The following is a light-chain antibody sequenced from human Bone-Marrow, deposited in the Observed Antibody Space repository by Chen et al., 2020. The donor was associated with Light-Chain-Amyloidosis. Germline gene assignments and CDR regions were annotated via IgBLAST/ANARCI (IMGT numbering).Light chain of an antibody. V-gene: IGLV3-25*03. Sequence: SYELTQPPSVSVSPGQTARITCSGDDLPTKYAYWYQQKPGQAPVLVIHRDNERPSGSSGRFSGSSSGTTATLTISGVQAEDEADYHCQSADSSGTYEVIFGGGTKLTVL. CDR1: DLPTKY. CDR3: QSADSSGTYEVI. CDR2: RDN. J-gene: IGLJ2*01.